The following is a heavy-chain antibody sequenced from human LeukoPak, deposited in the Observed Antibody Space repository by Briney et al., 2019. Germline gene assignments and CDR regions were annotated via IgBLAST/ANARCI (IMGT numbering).Heavy chain of an antibody. CDR2: IYYSGSAT. Sequence: SETLSLTCTVSGGSISGYYWTLIRQPPEKGLEWIGSIYYSGSATNYNPSLKSRVTMSVDTSRNQFSLRLNSVTAADTAVYYCARRLAVTGRYYFDYWGQGSLVTVSS. V-gene: IGHV4-59*01. D-gene: IGHD4-11*01. J-gene: IGHJ4*02. CDR1: GGSISGYY. CDR3: ARRLAVTGRYYFDY.